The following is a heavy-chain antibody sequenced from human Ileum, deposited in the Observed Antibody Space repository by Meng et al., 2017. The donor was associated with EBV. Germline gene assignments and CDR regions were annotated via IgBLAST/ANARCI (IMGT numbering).Heavy chain of an antibody. CDR3: GRDQGRELINH. V-gene: IGHV4-4*02. D-gene: IGHD1-7*01. Sequence: QLQLPWIGAGRETPSGTLSVTCTVSGASISRDIWLSWAHQPPGKGLEWIGDVYHRGDTNYNPSLHSRVDISVDKSKNQFYLSLFSVTAADTAVYYCGRDQGRELINHWGQGTLVTVSS. CDR1: GASISRDIW. CDR2: VYHRGDT. J-gene: IGHJ4*02.